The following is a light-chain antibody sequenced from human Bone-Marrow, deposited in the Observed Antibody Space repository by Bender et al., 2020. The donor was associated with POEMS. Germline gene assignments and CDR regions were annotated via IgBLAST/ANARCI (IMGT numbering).Light chain of an antibody. J-gene: IGLJ2*01. CDR2: DDD. CDR1: NIGRYS. CDR3: CSYAGSDTLDVV. Sequence: YVLTQAPPVSVAPGQTARIACEGDNIGRYSVHWYQVRAGQAPVMVVHDDDDRPSGVPDRFSGSKSGDTASLTLSGLQAEDEADYYCCSYAGSDTLDVVFGGGTKLTVL. V-gene: IGLV3-21*02.